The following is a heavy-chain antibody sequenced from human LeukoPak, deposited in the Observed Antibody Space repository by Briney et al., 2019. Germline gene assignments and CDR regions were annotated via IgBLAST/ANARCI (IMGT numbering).Heavy chain of an antibody. CDR3: ARAADKYDAFDI. Sequence: SETLSLTCTVSGGSISSYYWSWIRQPPGKGLEWIGYIYYGGTTNYNPSLKSRVTISVDTSKNQFSLKLNSVTAADTAVYYCARAADKYDAFDIWGQGTMVTVSS. V-gene: IGHV4-59*01. CDR1: GGSISSYY. J-gene: IGHJ3*02. CDR2: IYYGGTT.